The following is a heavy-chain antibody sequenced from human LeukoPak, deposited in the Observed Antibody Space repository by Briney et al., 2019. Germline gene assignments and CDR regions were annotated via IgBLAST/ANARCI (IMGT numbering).Heavy chain of an antibody. Sequence: PSQTLSLTCTVSGGSISSTDYYWTWIRQPPGKGLEWIGYISHSGGTYYNSSLLSRVSISLDRSKNQFFLTLRSVTAADTAVYYCARTYYYDSSGYYPGDFQHWGQGTLVTVSS. CDR1: GGSISSTDYY. CDR3: ARTYYYDSSGYYPGDFQH. CDR2: ISHSGGT. J-gene: IGHJ1*01. D-gene: IGHD3-22*01. V-gene: IGHV4-30-2*01.